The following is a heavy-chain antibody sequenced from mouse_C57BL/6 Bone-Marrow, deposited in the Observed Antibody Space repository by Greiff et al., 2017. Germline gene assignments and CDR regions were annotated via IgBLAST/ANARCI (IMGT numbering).Heavy chain of an antibody. CDR3: ASISYGETYFDV. V-gene: IGHV1-26*01. J-gene: IGHJ1*03. Sequence: VQLQQSGPELVKPGASVKISCKASGYTFTDYYMNWVKQSHGKSLEWIGDINPNNGGTSYNQKFKGKATLTVDKSYSTAYMELRSLTSEDSAVYYCASISYGETYFDVWGTGTTVTVSS. CDR2: INPNNGGT. D-gene: IGHD1-1*01. CDR1: GYTFTDYY.